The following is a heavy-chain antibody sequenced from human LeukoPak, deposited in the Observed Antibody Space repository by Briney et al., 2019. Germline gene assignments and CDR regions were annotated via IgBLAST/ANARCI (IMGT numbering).Heavy chain of an antibody. CDR3: AKALDTYGYMRFDF. Sequence: GGSLRLSCAASGFTFSSYSINWVRQAPGKGLEWVSSISSSSRYIYYADSVKGRFTISRDNAKNSLYLQMNSLRAEDTALYYCAKALDTYGYMRFDFWGQGTLVTVSS. J-gene: IGHJ4*02. V-gene: IGHV3-21*04. D-gene: IGHD5-18*01. CDR1: GFTFSSYS. CDR2: ISSSSRYI.